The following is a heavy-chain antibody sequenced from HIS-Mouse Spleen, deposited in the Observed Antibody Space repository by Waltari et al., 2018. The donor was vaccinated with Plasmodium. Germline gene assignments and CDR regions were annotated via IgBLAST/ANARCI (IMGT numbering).Heavy chain of an antibody. D-gene: IGHD3-3*01. Sequence: QVQLQQWGAGRLKPSETLSLTCAVYGGSCSGYYWIWIRQPPGKGLEWLGEINHSGSTNYNPSLKSRVTISVDPSKNQFSLKLSSVTAADTAVYYCARVTSSGVYWYFDLWGRGTLVTVSS. CDR2: INHSGST. V-gene: IGHV4-34*01. CDR3: ARVTSSGVYWYFDL. CDR1: GGSCSGYY. J-gene: IGHJ2*01.